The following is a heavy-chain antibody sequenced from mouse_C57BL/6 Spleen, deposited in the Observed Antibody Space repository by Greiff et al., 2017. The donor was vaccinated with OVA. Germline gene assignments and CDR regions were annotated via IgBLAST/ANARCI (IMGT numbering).Heavy chain of an antibody. Sequence: QVQLKQSGAELVMPGASVKLSCKASGYTFTSYWMHWVKQRPGQGLEWIGEIDPSDSYTNYNQKFKGKSTLTVDKSSSTAYMQLSSLTSEDSAVYYCARRSYYFDYWGQGTTLTVSS. CDR2: IDPSDSYT. J-gene: IGHJ2*01. CDR3: ARRSYYFDY. CDR1: GYTFTSYW. V-gene: IGHV1-69*01.